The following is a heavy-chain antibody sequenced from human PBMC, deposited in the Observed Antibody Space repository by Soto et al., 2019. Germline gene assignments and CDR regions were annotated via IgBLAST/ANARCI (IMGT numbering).Heavy chain of an antibody. CDR3: TRQKGRYCSSTSCYAWFGGKYYYYGMDV. V-gene: IGHV5-51*01. J-gene: IGHJ6*02. Sequence: GESLKISCKGSGYSFTSYWIGWVRQMPGKGLEWMGIIYPGDSDTRYSPSFQGQVTISADKSISTAYLQWSSLKASDTAMYYCTRQKGRYCSSTSCYAWFGGKYYYYGMDVWGQGTTVTVSS. CDR1: GYSFTSYW. CDR2: IYPGDSDT. D-gene: IGHD2-2*01.